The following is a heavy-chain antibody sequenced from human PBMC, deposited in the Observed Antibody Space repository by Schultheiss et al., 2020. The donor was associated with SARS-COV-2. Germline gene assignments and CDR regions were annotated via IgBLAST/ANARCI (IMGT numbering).Heavy chain of an antibody. D-gene: IGHD1-26*01. CDR1: GYSISSGYY. V-gene: IGHV4-38-2*01. CDR2: INHSGST. Sequence: SETLSLTCAVSGYSISSGYYWGWIRQPPGKGLEWIGEINHSGSTNYNPSLKSRVTISVDTSKNQFSLKLSSVTAADTAVYYCATRVGDTTLDHWGQGTLVTVSS. J-gene: IGHJ4*02. CDR3: ATRVGDTTLDH.